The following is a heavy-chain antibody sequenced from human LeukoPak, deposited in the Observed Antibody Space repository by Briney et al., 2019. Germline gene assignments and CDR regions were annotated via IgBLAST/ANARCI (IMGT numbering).Heavy chain of an antibody. Sequence: ASVKVSCKASGYTFTPYYIHWVRQAPGQGLEWVGWINPNSGGSHYAQKFQGRVTMTRDTSISTGYMELTSLRTDDTAVYYCARGPRYGESGYDLGPYWGQGTRVTVSS. CDR1: GYTFTPYY. J-gene: IGHJ4*02. CDR3: ARGPRYGESGYDLGPY. D-gene: IGHD5-12*01. V-gene: IGHV1-2*02. CDR2: INPNSGGS.